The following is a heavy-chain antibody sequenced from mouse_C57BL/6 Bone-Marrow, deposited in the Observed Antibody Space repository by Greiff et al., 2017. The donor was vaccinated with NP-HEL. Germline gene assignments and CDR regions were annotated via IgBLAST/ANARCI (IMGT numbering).Heavy chain of an antibody. D-gene: IGHD2-3*01. Sequence: EVKLVESGAELVRPGASVKLSCTASGFNIKDDYMHWVKQRPEQGLEWIGWIDPENGDTEYASKFQGKATITADTSSNTAYLQLSSLTSEDTAVYYCTTIYDGYPYFDYWGQGTTLTVSS. CDR1: GFNIKDDY. CDR3: TTIYDGYPYFDY. CDR2: IDPENGDT. J-gene: IGHJ2*01. V-gene: IGHV14-4*01.